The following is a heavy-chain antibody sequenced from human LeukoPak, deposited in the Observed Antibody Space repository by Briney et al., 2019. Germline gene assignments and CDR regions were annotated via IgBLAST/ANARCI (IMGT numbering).Heavy chain of an antibody. V-gene: IGHV3-23*01. Sequence: GGSLRLSCAASGFTFSSYAMSWVRQAPGKGLEWASAISGSGGSTYYADSVKGRFTISRDNSKNTLYLQMNSLRAEDTAVYYCAKRGDLGSYLDYWGQGTLVTVSS. D-gene: IGHD1-26*01. J-gene: IGHJ4*02. CDR1: GFTFSSYA. CDR2: ISGSGGST. CDR3: AKRGDLGSYLDY.